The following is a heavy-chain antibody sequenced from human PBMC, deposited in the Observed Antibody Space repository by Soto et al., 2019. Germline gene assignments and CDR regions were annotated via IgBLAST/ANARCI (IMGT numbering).Heavy chain of an antibody. J-gene: IGHJ5*02. CDR2: IYYSGST. Sequence: QVQLQESGPGLAKPSQTLSLTCNVSNGSISSSGYYWSWIRQHPGQGLEWIGDIYYSGSTYYNPSLKSRVTISVDTSKNQFSLKLGSVTAADTAIYYCAGGSSKTWFHPWGQGTPVTVS. CDR3: AGGSSKTWFHP. D-gene: IGHD6-6*01. CDR1: NGSISSSGYY. V-gene: IGHV4-31*03.